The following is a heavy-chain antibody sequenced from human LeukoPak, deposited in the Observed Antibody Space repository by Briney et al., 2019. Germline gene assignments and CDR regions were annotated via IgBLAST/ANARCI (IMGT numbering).Heavy chain of an antibody. J-gene: IGHJ6*04. V-gene: IGHV3-30*18. Sequence: GGSLRLSCAASGFTFSSYGMHWVRQAPGKGLEWVAVISYDGSNKYYADSVKGRFTISRDNSKNTLYLQMNSLRAEDTAVYYCAKVLRELLPYYYYYYGMDVWGKGTTVTVPS. CDR2: ISYDGSNK. CDR1: GFTFSSYG. CDR3: AKVLRELLPYYYYYYGMDV. D-gene: IGHD1-26*01.